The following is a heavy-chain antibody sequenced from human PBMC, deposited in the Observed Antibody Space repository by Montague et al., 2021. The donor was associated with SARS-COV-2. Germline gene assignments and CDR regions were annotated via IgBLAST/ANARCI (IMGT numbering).Heavy chain of an antibody. CDR3: ARETMTGDAFDI. CDR2: FYSVGST. Sequence: SETLSLTCTVSGASVSGSDWGWIRQPPGKGLEWIGHFYSVGSTDYNPSLKSRVTISRDTSKNQFSLKVRSVTAADTAVYYCARETMTGDAFDIWGQGTMVTVSS. CDR1: GASVSGSD. J-gene: IGHJ3*02. D-gene: IGHD1-14*01. V-gene: IGHV4-59*02.